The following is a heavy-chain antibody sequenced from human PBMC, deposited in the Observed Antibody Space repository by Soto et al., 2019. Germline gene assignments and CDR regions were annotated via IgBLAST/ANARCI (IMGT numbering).Heavy chain of an antibody. CDR2: IYYSGST. Sequence: QVQLQESGPGLVKPSETLSLTCTVSGGSVSSGSYYWSWIRQPPGKGLEWIGYIYYSGSTNYNPSLRSRVTITVDTSKNQFSLKLSSVTAADTAVYYCAGLPGDTGDWFDPWGQGTLVTVSS. D-gene: IGHD7-27*01. J-gene: IGHJ5*02. CDR1: GGSVSSGSYY. CDR3: AGLPGDTGDWFDP. V-gene: IGHV4-61*01.